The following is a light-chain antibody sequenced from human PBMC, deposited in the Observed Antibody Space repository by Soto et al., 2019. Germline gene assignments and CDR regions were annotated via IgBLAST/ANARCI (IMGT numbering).Light chain of an antibody. J-gene: IGKJ4*01. CDR2: TTS. CDR3: QQANSFPRT. V-gene: IGKV1D-12*01. Sequence: DIQVTQSPSSVSASVGDRVTITCRASKDINNWLAWYQQKPGKAPKLLIDTTSNLQSGVPSRFSGSGSGTDFPLTISSLQPEDFATYYCQQANSFPRTFGGGTKVQIK. CDR1: KDINNW.